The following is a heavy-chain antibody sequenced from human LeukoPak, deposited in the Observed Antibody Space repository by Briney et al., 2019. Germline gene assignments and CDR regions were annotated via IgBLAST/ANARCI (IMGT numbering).Heavy chain of an antibody. J-gene: IGHJ6*02. Sequence: GGSLRLSCAASGFTFSSYGMHWVRQAPGQGLEWVTVISYDGNNKYYADSVKGRFTISRDNSKNTLYLQMNSLRAEDTAVYYCANDRNWGSYYYYGMDVWGQGTTVTVSS. CDR3: ANDRNWGSYYYYGMDV. V-gene: IGHV3-30*18. D-gene: IGHD7-27*01. CDR1: GFTFSSYG. CDR2: ISYDGNNK.